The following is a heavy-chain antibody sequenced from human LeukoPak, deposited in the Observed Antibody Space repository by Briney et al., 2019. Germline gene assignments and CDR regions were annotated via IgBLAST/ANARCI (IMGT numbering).Heavy chain of an antibody. Sequence: GASVKVSCKASGGTFSSYAISWVRQAPGQGLEWMGGIIPIFGTANYAQKFQGRVTITADESTSTAYMELSSLRSEDTAVYYCARSSSGRSGFQHWGQGTLVTVSS. D-gene: IGHD6-19*01. CDR1: GGTFSSYA. V-gene: IGHV1-69*13. CDR3: ARSSSGRSGFQH. CDR2: IIPIFGTA. J-gene: IGHJ1*01.